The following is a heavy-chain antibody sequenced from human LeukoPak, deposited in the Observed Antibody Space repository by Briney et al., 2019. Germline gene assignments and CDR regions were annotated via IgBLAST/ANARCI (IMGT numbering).Heavy chain of an antibody. Sequence: ASVKVSCKASGYTFTSYYTHWVRQAPGQGLEWMGIINPSGGSTSYAQKFQGRVTMTRDTSTSTVYTELSSLRSEDTAVYYCARTGGSYPDLLWYFDLWGRGTLVTVSS. CDR1: GYTFTSYY. CDR3: ARTGGSYPDLLWYFDL. D-gene: IGHD1-26*01. CDR2: INPSGGST. J-gene: IGHJ2*01. V-gene: IGHV1-46*01.